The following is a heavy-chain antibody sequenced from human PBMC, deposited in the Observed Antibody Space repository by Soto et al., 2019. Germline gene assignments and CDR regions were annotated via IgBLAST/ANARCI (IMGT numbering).Heavy chain of an antibody. CDR3: ARAAIFGVVIMGYYYYYMDV. Sequence: SETLSLTCAASSGSISSSNWWSWVRQPPGKGLEWIGEIYHSGSTNYNPSLKSRVTISVDKSKNQFSLKLSSVTAADTAVYYCARAAIFGVVIMGYYYYYMDVWGKGTTVTVSS. CDR2: IYHSGST. D-gene: IGHD3-3*01. V-gene: IGHV4-4*02. CDR1: SGSISSSNW. J-gene: IGHJ6*03.